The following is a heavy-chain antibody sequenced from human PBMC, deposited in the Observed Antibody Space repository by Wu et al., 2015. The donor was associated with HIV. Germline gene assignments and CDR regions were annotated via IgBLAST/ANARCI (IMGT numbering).Heavy chain of an antibody. CDR1: GFTFTSSA. V-gene: IGHV1-58*02. J-gene: IGHJ3*02. CDR2: IVVGSGNT. D-gene: IGHD4-23*01. CDR3: AAGITRGTTVVTSVGAFDI. Sequence: QMQLVQSGPEVKKPGTSVKVSCKASGFTFTSSAMQWVRQARGQRLEWIGWIVVGSGNTNYAQKFQERVTITRDMSTSTAYMELSSLRSEDTAVYYCAAGITRGTTVVTSVGAFDIWGQGTMVTVSS.